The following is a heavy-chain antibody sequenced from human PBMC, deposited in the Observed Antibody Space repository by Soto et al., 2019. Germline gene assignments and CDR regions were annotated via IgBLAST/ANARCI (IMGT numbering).Heavy chain of an antibody. CDR3: ARDPNTWNSLHFDY. D-gene: IGHD1-20*01. V-gene: IGHV1-69*02. Sequence: QVQLVQSGAEVKKPGSSVKVSCKASGGTFSSYTISWVRQAPGQGLEWMGRIIPILGIANYAQKFQGRVTITADKSTSTAYMELSSLRSEDTAVYYCARDPNTWNSLHFDYWGQGTLVTVSS. J-gene: IGHJ4*02. CDR2: IIPILGIA. CDR1: GGTFSSYT.